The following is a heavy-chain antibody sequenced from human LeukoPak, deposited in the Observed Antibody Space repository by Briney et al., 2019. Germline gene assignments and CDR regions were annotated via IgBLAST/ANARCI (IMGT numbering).Heavy chain of an antibody. D-gene: IGHD1-1*01. Sequence: PSETLSLTCSVSGASVSGGSYYWSWIRQPPGKGLEWIGFLYYSGRTNYSPSLSGRVSTSIDTSKNHFSLNLTSVTAADMAVYYCARGLSTGREDYFDFWGQGTLVSVSS. CDR2: LYYSGRT. V-gene: IGHV4-61*03. CDR3: ARGLSTGREDYFDF. CDR1: GASVSGGSYY. J-gene: IGHJ4*02.